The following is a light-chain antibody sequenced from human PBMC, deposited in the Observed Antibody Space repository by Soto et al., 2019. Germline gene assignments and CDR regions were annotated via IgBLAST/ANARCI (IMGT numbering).Light chain of an antibody. J-gene: IGKJ1*01. V-gene: IGKV1-39*01. CDR3: QQSYIMPWT. Sequence: DLQMTQSPSSLSASVGDRVTITCRASQSISSYLNWYQQKPGKAPKLLIHVASSLQSGVPSRFSGSGSGTDFTLTISSLQPEDIATYYCQQSYIMPWTFGQGTKVEIK. CDR1: QSISSY. CDR2: VAS.